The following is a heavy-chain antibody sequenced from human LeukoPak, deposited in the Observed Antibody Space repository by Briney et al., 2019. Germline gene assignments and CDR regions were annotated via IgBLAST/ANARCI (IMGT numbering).Heavy chain of an antibody. V-gene: IGHV1-46*03. Sequence: ASVKVSCKASGCTFTSYYMHWVRQAPGQGLEWMGIINPSGGSTSYAQKFQGRVTITRDTSTSTVYMELSSLRSEDTAVYYCAISYSYGRIDYWGQGTLVTVSS. CDR2: INPSGGST. CDR3: AISYSYGRIDY. D-gene: IGHD5-18*01. J-gene: IGHJ4*02. CDR1: GCTFTSYY.